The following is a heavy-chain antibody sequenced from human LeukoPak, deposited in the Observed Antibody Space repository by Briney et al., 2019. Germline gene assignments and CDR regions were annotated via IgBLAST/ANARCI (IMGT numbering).Heavy chain of an antibody. D-gene: IGHD3-22*01. J-gene: IGHJ3*02. CDR1: GGSFSGYY. Sequence: PSETLSLTCAVYGGSFSGYYWSWIRQPPGKGLEWIGEINHSGITNYTPSLKSRVTISVDTSKNQFSLKLSSVTDADTAVYYCALLITIIGVSAFDIWGQGTMVTVSS. CDR2: INHSGIT. V-gene: IGHV4-34*01. CDR3: ALLITIIGVSAFDI.